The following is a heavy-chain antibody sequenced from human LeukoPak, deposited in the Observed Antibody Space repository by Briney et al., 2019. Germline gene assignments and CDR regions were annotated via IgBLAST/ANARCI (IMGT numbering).Heavy chain of an antibody. Sequence: ASVKVSCKASGYTFTGYYMHWVRQAPGQGLEWMGWINPNSGGTNYAQKFQGRVTMTRDTSITTAYMELTSLRSDDTAVYYCARDLFYSVSGTYYNVGRVFNYWGQGALVTVSS. V-gene: IGHV1-2*02. D-gene: IGHD3-10*01. CDR2: INPNSGGT. CDR1: GYTFTGYY. CDR3: ARDLFYSVSGTYYNVGRVFNY. J-gene: IGHJ4*02.